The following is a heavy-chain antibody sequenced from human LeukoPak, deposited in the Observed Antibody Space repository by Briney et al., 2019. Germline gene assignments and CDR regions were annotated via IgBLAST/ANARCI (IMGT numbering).Heavy chain of an antibody. CDR2: INHSGST. D-gene: IGHD5-18*01. CDR3: ATNRGYSYVTFDY. J-gene: IGHJ4*02. V-gene: IGHV4-34*01. CDR1: GGSISSYY. Sequence: PSETLSLTCTVSGGSISSYYWSWIRQPPGKGLEWIGEINHSGSTNYNPSLKSRVTISADTSKNQFSLKLSSVTAADTAVYYCATNRGYSYVTFDYWGQGTLVTVSS.